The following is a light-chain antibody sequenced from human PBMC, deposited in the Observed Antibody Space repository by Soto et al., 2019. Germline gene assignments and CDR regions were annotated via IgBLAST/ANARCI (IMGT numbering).Light chain of an antibody. V-gene: IGLV2-23*02. Sequence: VLTQPASVSGSPGQSITISCTGTSSDVGSYNLVSWYQQHPGKAPKLMIYEVSKRPSGVSNRFSGSKSGNTASLTISGLQAEDEADYYCCSYAGSSTYVFGTGTKLTVL. J-gene: IGLJ1*01. CDR3: CSYAGSSTYV. CDR2: EVS. CDR1: SSDVGSYNL.